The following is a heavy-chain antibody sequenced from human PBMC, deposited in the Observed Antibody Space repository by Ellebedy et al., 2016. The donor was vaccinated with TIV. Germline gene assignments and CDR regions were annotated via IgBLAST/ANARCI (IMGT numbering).Heavy chain of an antibody. CDR2: IRGTVMST. CDR1: GFTFSNYA. CDR3: ARVGCSDASCYYYDYYYMDV. D-gene: IGHD2-15*01. V-gene: IGHV3-23*01. J-gene: IGHJ6*03. Sequence: PGGSLRLSCAASGFTFSNYAMGWVRQAPGKGLEWVSAIRGTVMSTFYADSVKGRFTISRDNAKNTLYLQMNALSAEETAVYYCARVGCSDASCYYYDYYYMDVWGKGTAVTVSS.